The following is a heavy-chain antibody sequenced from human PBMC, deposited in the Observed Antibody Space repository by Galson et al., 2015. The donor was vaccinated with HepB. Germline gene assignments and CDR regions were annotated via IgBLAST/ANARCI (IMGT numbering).Heavy chain of an antibody. Sequence: ETLSLTCTVSGGSISRYYWSWIRQPAGKGLEWIGRIYTRGSTNYNPSRKSRVPMSVDTSKNQFSLKMSSVTAADTAVYYWAREPATRRELLLYYFDYWGQGTLVTVSS. V-gene: IGHV4-4*07. CDR1: GGSISRYY. D-gene: IGHD1-26*01. CDR3: AREPATRRELLLYYFDY. J-gene: IGHJ4*02. CDR2: IYTRGST.